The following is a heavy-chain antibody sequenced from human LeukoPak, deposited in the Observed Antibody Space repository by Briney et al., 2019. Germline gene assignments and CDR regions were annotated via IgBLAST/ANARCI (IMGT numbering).Heavy chain of an antibody. V-gene: IGHV4-34*01. Sequence: SETLSLTCTVSGGSISGCYWSWIRQPPGKGQEWIGEINHSGSTNYNPSLKSRVTISVDTSKNQFSLKLSSVTAADTAVYYCARVNVVVPAASFDYWGQGTLVTVSS. J-gene: IGHJ4*02. D-gene: IGHD2-2*01. CDR2: INHSGST. CDR3: ARVNVVVPAASFDY. CDR1: GGSISGCY.